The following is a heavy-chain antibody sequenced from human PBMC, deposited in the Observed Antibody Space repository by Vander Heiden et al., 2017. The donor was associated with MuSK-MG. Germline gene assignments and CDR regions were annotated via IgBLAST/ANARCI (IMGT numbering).Heavy chain of an antibody. CDR2: VRHDGENA. CDR3: ATECGENCPDDC. V-gene: IGHV3-30*02. D-gene: IGHD2-21*01. Sequence: QVQLVESGGGVVQPGGSLRLSCAPSGLTKTFSFYGMHWVRQAPGKGLEWVAFVRHDGENAYYAESVTGRFTVSRDNSQAMLFLQLNSLRPEDTAVDYCATECGENCPDDCWGQGTLVTVSS. CDR1: GLTKTFSFYG. J-gene: IGHJ4*02.